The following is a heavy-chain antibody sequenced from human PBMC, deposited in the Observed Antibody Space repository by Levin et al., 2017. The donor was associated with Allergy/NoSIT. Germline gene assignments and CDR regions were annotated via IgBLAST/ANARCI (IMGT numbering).Heavy chain of an antibody. CDR2: IYYSGST. Sequence: PSETLSLTCTVSGGSISSYYWSWIRQPPGKGLEWIGYIYYSGSTNYNPSLKSRVTISVDTSKNQFSLKLSSVTAADTAVYYCARARSKAVAGREFDYWGQGTLVTVSS. J-gene: IGHJ4*02. V-gene: IGHV4-59*01. CDR1: GGSISSYY. D-gene: IGHD6-19*01. CDR3: ARARSKAVAGREFDY.